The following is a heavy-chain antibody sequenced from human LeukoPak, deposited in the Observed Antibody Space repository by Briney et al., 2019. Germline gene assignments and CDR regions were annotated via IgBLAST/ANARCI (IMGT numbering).Heavy chain of an antibody. CDR2: ISFSGSTI. Sequence: GGTLRLSCAASGFTVSDYYMTWIRQAPGKGLDWVSYISFSGSTIYYADSVKGRFIISRDTAKNSLYLQMNSLRAEDTAVYYCVRGMGGGVSNFDYWGQGTLVTVSS. V-gene: IGHV3-11*04. CDR1: GFTVSDYY. J-gene: IGHJ4*02. CDR3: VRGMGGGVSNFDY. D-gene: IGHD3-16*01.